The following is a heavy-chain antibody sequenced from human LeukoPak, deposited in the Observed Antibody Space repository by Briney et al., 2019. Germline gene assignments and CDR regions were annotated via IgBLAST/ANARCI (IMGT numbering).Heavy chain of an antibody. V-gene: IGHV3-30-3*01. D-gene: IGHD2-2*03. CDR1: GFTFSSYA. J-gene: IGHJ6*02. Sequence: GGSLRLSCAASGFTFSSYAMHWVRQAPGKGLEWVAVISYDGSNKYYADSVKGRFTISRDNSKNTLYLQMNSLRAEDTAVYYCAREMDIVVVPAASHYYGMDVWGQGTTVTVSS. CDR2: ISYDGSNK. CDR3: AREMDIVVVPAASHYYGMDV.